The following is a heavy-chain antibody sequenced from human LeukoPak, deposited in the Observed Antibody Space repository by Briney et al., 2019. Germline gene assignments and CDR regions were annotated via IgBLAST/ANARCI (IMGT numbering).Heavy chain of an antibody. CDR1: GGTFSSYA. J-gene: IGHJ3*02. D-gene: IGHD3-10*01. Sequence: GASVKVSCKASGGTFSSYAISGVRQAPGQGLEWMGWISAYNGNTNYAQKLQGRVTMTTDTSTSTAYMELRSLRSDDTAVYYCARRDFAPPSSFRGVPSDAFDIWGQGTLVTVSS. CDR2: ISAYNGNT. CDR3: ARRDFAPPSSFRGVPSDAFDI. V-gene: IGHV1-18*01.